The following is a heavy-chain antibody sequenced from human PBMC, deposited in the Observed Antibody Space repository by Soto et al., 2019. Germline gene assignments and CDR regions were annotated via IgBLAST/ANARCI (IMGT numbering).Heavy chain of an antibody. J-gene: IGHJ4*02. D-gene: IGHD7-27*01. V-gene: IGHV4-4*02. CDR1: GDSISSSVW. CDR3: ARKAWVRFDY. Sequence: SETLSLTCAVSGDSISSSVWWTWVRQPPGKGLEWIGEVFHTGNTNYNPSLKSRVTMSVDKSTNEFSLKVTSVTAADTAIYYCARKAWVRFDYWGQGALV. CDR2: VFHTGNT.